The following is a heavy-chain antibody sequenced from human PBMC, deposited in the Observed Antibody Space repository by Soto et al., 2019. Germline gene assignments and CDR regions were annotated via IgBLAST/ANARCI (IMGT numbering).Heavy chain of an antibody. J-gene: IGHJ6*02. V-gene: IGHV3-13*01. D-gene: IGHD6-6*01. CDR2: IGTAGDT. Sequence: GGSLRLSCAASGFTFSSYDMHWVRQATGKGLEWVSAIGTAGDTYYPGSVKGRFTISRENAKNSLYLQMNSLRAEDTAVYYCARDRRIAARPGYYYYGMDVWGQGTTVTVSS. CDR3: ARDRRIAARPGYYYYGMDV. CDR1: GFTFSSYD.